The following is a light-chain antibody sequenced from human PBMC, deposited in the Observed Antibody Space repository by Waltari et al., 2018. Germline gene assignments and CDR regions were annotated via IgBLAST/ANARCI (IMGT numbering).Light chain of an antibody. V-gene: IGKV3-11*01. CDR3: QQRSDWPRT. J-gene: IGKJ1*01. Sequence: EIVLTQSPATLSLSPGEGATLSCRASQGVSSYLAWSQQRPGQAPRLLIYSAANRATGIPARFSGSGSGTDFTLTISSLEPEDFAVYYCQQRSDWPRTFGQGTKVEIK. CDR1: QGVSSY. CDR2: SAA.